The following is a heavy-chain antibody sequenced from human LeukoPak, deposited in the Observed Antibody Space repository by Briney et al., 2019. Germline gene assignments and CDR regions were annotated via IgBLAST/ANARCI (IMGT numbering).Heavy chain of an antibody. CDR2: INPSGGST. Sequence: ASVKASCKASGYTFTNYYMHWVRRAPGQGLEWMGIINPSGGSTSYAQKFQGRVSMTRDTSTSTVYMELSSLRSEDTAIYYCARGPWESSDYWGQGTLVTVSS. V-gene: IGHV1-46*01. J-gene: IGHJ4*02. CDR1: GYTFTNYY. D-gene: IGHD1-26*01. CDR3: ARGPWESSDY.